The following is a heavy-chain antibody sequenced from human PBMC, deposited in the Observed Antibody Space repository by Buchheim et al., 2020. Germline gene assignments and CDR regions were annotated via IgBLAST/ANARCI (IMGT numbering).Heavy chain of an antibody. CDR1: GGSINSSSYY. J-gene: IGHJ3*02. CDR2: TYISGST. D-gene: IGHD3-10*01. Sequence: QVQLQESGPGLVAPSQTLSLTCNVSGGSINSSSYYWNWIRQPAGKGLEWIGRTYISGSTHYNPSLKSRVTISGDPSKNQFSLKLSSVTAADTAVYYCAREGITIARGAFDIWGQGT. CDR3: AREGITIARGAFDI. V-gene: IGHV4-61*02.